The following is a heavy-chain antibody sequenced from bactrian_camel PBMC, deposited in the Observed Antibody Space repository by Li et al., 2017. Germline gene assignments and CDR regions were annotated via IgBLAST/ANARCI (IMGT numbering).Heavy chain of an antibody. Sequence: HVQLVESGGGSVQVGGSLRLSCVASGDTIGRYCMGWFRQIPDKEREGVAGIRRDGDEYYADSVKGRFTISRDNAKNSVYLQMNTLKPEDTAVYYCVLVPAASMAVEYNAWARGPRSPSP. D-gene: IGHD3*01. V-gene: IGHV3S55*01. CDR1: GDTIGRYC. CDR2: IRRDGDE. J-gene: IGHJ4*01.